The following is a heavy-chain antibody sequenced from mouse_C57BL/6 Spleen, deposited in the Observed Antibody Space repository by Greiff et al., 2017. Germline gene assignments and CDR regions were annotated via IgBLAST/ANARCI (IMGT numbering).Heavy chain of an antibody. CDR2: IYPGDGDT. CDR1: GYAFSSSW. D-gene: IGHD1-1*01. CDR3: ARKDYSYSFDY. V-gene: IGHV1-82*01. Sequence: QVQLQQSGPELVKPGASVKISCKASGYAFSSSWMNWVKQRPGKGLEWIGRIYPGDGDTNYNGKFKGKATLTADKSSSTAYMQLSSLTSEDSAVYFCARKDYSYSFDYWGQGTTLTVSS. J-gene: IGHJ2*01.